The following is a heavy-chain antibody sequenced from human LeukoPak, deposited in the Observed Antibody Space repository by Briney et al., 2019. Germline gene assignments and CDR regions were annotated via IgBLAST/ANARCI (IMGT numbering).Heavy chain of an antibody. J-gene: IGHJ4*02. CDR2: IYYSGST. CDR1: GGSISSYY. V-gene: IGHV4-59*01. Sequence: SETLSLTCTVSGGSISSYYWSWIRQPPGKGLEWIGYIYYSGSTNYNPSLKSRVTISVDTSKNQFSLKLSSVTAADTAVYYCARSLRRYSKDSSGYYYFDYWGQGTLVTVSS. CDR3: ARSLRRYSKDSSGYYYFDY. D-gene: IGHD3-22*01.